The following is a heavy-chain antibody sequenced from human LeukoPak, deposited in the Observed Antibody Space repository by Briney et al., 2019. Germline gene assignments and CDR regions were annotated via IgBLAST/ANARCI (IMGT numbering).Heavy chain of an antibody. CDR2: ISAYNGNT. V-gene: IGHV1-18*01. CDR1: GYTFTSYG. Sequence: ASVKVSCKASGYTFTSYGISWVRQAPGQGVEWMGWISAYNGNTNYAQKLQGRVTMTTDTSTSTAYMELRSLRSDDTAVYYCARDRGAAAGHYYYYGMDVWGQGTTVTVSS. D-gene: IGHD6-13*01. CDR3: ARDRGAAAGHYYYYGMDV. J-gene: IGHJ6*02.